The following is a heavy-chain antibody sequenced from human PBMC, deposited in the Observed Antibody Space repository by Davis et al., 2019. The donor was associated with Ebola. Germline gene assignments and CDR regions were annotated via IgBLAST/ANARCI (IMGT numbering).Heavy chain of an antibody. Sequence: ASVKVSCKASGYTFTSYEIDWVRQATGQGLEWMGWMNPNSGNTGYAQKFQGRVTMTRNTSISTAYMELSSLRSEDTAMYYCARDYGGYYYYGMDVWGEGTTVTVSS. D-gene: IGHD4-23*01. V-gene: IGHV1-8*01. J-gene: IGHJ6*04. CDR2: MNPNSGNT. CDR1: GYTFTSYE. CDR3: ARDYGGYYYYGMDV.